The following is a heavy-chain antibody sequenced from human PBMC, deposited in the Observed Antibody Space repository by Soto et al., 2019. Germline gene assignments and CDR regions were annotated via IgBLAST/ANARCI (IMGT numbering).Heavy chain of an antibody. J-gene: IGHJ1*01. CDR3: ARLAYCGGDCYSGYFQH. CDR2: IYPGDSDT. V-gene: IGHV5-51*01. CDR1: GYSFTSYW. Sequence: GESLKISCKGSGYSFTSYWIGWVRQMPGKGLEWMGIIYPGDSDTRYSPSFQGQVTISADKSISTAYLQWSSLKASDTAMYYCARLAYCGGDCYSGYFQHWGQGTLVTVSS. D-gene: IGHD2-21*02.